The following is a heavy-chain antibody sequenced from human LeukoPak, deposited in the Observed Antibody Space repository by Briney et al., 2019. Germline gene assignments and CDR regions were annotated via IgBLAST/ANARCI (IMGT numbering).Heavy chain of an antibody. CDR3: AKDEERNWNYGDAFDT. CDR1: GFTFSSYA. D-gene: IGHD1-7*01. J-gene: IGHJ3*02. CDR2: ISGSGGST. Sequence: GGSLRLSCAASGFTFSSYAMSWVRQAPGKGLEWVSAISGSGGSTYYADSVKGRFTISRDNSKNTLYLQMNSLRAEDMAVYYCAKDEERNWNYGDAFDTWGQGTMVTVSS. V-gene: IGHV3-23*01.